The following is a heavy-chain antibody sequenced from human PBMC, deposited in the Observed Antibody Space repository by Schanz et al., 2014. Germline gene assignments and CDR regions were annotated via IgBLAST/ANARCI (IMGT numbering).Heavy chain of an antibody. CDR2: IWYDGNNK. V-gene: IGHV3-33*08. D-gene: IGHD3-10*01. Sequence: VHLVESGGALVQPGGSLRLSCVVSGFILSDHFVDWVRQAPGKGPEWVAVIWYDGNNKFYAESVKGRFIISRDNSKNTLDLQMNSLRDEDTALYYCARVRTIYGSGAMGYWGQGTLVTVSS. CDR3: ARVRTIYGSGAMGY. CDR1: GFILSDHF. J-gene: IGHJ4*02.